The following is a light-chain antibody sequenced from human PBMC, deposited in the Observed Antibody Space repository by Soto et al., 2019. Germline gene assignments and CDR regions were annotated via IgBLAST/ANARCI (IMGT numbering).Light chain of an antibody. CDR2: GAS. V-gene: IGKV3D-20*02. Sequence: EIVLTQSPGTLSLSPGERATLSCRASQSVSSSWLAWYQQKPGQAPRLLIYGASSRATGIPDRVSGSGSGTDFTLTISSLEPEDFAVYYCQQRSNFGQGTRLEIK. CDR1: QSVSSSW. CDR3: QQRSN. J-gene: IGKJ5*01.